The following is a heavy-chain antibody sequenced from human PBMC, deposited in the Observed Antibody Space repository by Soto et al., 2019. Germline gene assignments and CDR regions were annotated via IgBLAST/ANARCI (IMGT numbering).Heavy chain of an antibody. Sequence: QVQLQESGPGLVKPSGTLSLTCAVSGGSISSSNWWSWVRQPPGKGLEWIGEIYHSGNTNYNPSLKSRVTMAVDKSRHQFSLKLSSVTAADTAVYYCARRWEEGRVDCWGQGTLVTVSS. CDR2: IYHSGNT. CDR3: ARRWEEGRVDC. J-gene: IGHJ4*02. CDR1: GGSISSSNW. V-gene: IGHV4-4*02. D-gene: IGHD1-26*01.